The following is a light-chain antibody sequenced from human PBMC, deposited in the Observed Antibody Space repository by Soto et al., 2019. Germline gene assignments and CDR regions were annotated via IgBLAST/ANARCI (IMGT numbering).Light chain of an antibody. CDR2: WAS. CDR3: QQYHSNPST. V-gene: IGKV4-1*01. CDR1: QSLYNSNNLNY. J-gene: IGKJ2*01. Sequence: DIVMTQSPDSLAVSLGERATINCKSSQSLYNSNNLNYLAWYQQKPGQPPKLLLYWASTRESGVPDRFSGSGSGTDFTLTISSLQAADVAVYYCQQYHSNPSTVGQGTKLEIK.